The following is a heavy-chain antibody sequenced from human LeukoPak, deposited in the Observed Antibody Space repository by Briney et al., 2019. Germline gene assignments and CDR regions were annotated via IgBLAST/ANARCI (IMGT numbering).Heavy chain of an antibody. V-gene: IGHV3-21*04. J-gene: IGHJ4*02. CDR2: ISSSSGYI. D-gene: IGHD3-22*01. CDR1: GFTFSSYS. CDR3: ARVGITMIVVVTAVDY. Sequence: PGGSLRLSCAASGFTFSSYSMNWVRQAPGKGLEWVSSISSSSGYIYYADSVKGRFTISRDNAKNSLYLQMNSLRSDDTAVYYCARVGITMIVVVTAVDYWGQGTLVTVSS.